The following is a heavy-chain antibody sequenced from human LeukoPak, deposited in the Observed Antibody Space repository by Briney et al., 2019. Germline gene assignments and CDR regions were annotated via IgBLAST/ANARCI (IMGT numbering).Heavy chain of an antibody. V-gene: IGHV4-59*01. Sequence: SETLSLTCTVSGGSISSYYWSWIRQPPGKGLEWIGYIYYSGSTNYNPSLKSRVTISVDTSKNQFSLKLSSVTAADTAVYYCAGGDYYDSGGYYVYYYGMDVWGQGTTVTVSS. CDR2: IYYSGST. J-gene: IGHJ6*02. CDR3: AGGDYYDSGGYYVYYYGMDV. CDR1: GGSISSYY. D-gene: IGHD3-22*01.